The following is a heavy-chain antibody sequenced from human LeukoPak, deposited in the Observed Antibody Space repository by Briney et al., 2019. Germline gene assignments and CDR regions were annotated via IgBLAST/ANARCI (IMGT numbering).Heavy chain of an antibody. V-gene: IGHV3-48*02. CDR3: AGRTTVTTWDYYYYGMDV. J-gene: IGHJ6*02. CDR2: ISSSSSTI. CDR1: GFTFSKAW. Sequence: SGGSLRLSCAASGFTFSKAWMSWVRQAPGKGLEWVSYISSSSSTIYYADSVKGRFTISRDNAKNSLYLQMNSLRDEDTAVYYCAGRTTVTTWDYYYYGMDVWGQGTTVTVSS. D-gene: IGHD4-17*01.